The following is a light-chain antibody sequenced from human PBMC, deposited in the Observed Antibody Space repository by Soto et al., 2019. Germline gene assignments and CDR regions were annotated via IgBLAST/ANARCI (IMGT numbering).Light chain of an antibody. CDR3: NSYTSSSTRV. J-gene: IGLJ3*02. V-gene: IGLV2-14*01. Sequence: QSALTQPASVSGSPGQSITISCTGTRSDVGGYNYVSWYQQHPGKAPKLMIYQVSHRPSGVSNRFSGSKSGNTASLTISGLQAEDEADYYCNSYTSSSTRVFGGGTKVTVL. CDR2: QVS. CDR1: RSDVGGYNY.